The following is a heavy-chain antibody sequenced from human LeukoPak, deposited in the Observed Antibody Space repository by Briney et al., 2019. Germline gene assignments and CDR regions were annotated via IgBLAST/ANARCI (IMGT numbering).Heavy chain of an antibody. D-gene: IGHD3-3*01. CDR3: ARLAIGEVEYYFDY. CDR1: GYTFTSYG. J-gene: IGHJ4*02. Sequence: ASVKVSCKASGYTFTSYGISWVRQAPGQGLEWMGRIIPILGIANYAQKFQGRVTITVDKSTSTAYMELSSLRSEDTAVYYCARLAIGEVEYYFDYWGQGTLVTVSS. V-gene: IGHV1-69*04. CDR2: IIPILGIA.